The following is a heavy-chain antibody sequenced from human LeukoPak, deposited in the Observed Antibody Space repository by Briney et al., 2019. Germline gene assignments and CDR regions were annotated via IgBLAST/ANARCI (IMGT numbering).Heavy chain of an antibody. D-gene: IGHD2-8*01. J-gene: IGHJ4*02. CDR3: AKGPVSNGY. Sequence: GGSLRLSCAASGFTFNSYAMNWVRQAPGKGLEWVSAISSGGSTYYADSVKGRFSISRDNSKNTLYLQMNSLRAEDTAVYYCAKGPVSNGYWGQGTLVTVSS. V-gene: IGHV3-23*01. CDR2: ISSGGST. CDR1: GFTFNSYA.